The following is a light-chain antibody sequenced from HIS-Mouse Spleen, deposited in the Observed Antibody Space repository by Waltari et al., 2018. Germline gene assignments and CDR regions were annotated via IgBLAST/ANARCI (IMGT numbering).Light chain of an antibody. J-gene: IGLJ2*01. CDR2: GGS. CDR3: CSYAGSSTFEV. CDR1: SSDVGSYNL. Sequence: QSALTQPASVSGSPGQSITISCTGTSSDVGSYNLVSWYQQHPGKAPKLMIYGGSKRAAGVFNRCSGSKSGKTASRTISGLQAEDEADYYCCSYAGSSTFEVFGGGTKLTVL. V-gene: IGLV2-23*03.